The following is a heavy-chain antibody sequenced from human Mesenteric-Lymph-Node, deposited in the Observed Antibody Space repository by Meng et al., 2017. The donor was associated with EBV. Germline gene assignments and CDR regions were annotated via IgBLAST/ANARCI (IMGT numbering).Heavy chain of an antibody. V-gene: IGHV3-33*01. Sequence: VKLLRLGGGGFQPERSLRLSWAGSGFTFSSFGMHWVRQAPGKGLEWVGGIWNHGRSDLYADSVKGRFTISRDNSKNTLYLQMNSLRAEDTAIYYCARDDDTSGHYSYFGYWGQGTLVTVSS. J-gene: IGHJ4*02. CDR2: IWNHGRSD. CDR1: GFTFSSFG. D-gene: IGHD3-22*01. CDR3: ARDDDTSGHYSYFGY.